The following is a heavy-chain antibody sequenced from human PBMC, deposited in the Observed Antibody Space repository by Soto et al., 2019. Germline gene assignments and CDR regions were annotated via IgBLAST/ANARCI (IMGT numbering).Heavy chain of an antibody. CDR1: GGSISIYY. J-gene: IGHJ4*02. V-gene: IGHV4-59*12. CDR2: IYYSGST. Sequence: SETLSLTCTFSGGSISIYYWSLIRQPPGKGLEWIGYIYYSGSTNYNPSLKSRVTISVDTSKNTLYLQMNSLRAEDTAVYYCARDIEPPGLFFDYWGQGTLVTVSS. D-gene: IGHD6-13*01. CDR3: ARDIEPPGLFFDY.